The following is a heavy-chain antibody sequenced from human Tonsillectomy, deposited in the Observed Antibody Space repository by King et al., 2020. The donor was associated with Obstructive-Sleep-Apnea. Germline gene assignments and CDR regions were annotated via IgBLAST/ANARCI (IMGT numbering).Heavy chain of an antibody. D-gene: IGHD2-15*01. J-gene: IGHJ6*02. CDR1: GFTFGDYY. V-gene: IGHV3-11*06. CDR3: ARYCTGGSCSYSYFGLDV. CDR2: ISSSSSFT. Sequence: VQLVESGGGLVKPGGSLRLSCAASGFTFGDYYMIWIRQAPGRGLEWISHISSSSSFTMYADSVKGRFTISRDSAKNSLYLQLNSLRTDDTGVYFCARYCTGGSCSYSYFGLDVWGQGTTVTASS.